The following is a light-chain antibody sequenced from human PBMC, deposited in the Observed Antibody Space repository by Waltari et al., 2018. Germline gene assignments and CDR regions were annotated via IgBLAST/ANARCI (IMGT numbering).Light chain of an antibody. CDR1: QSVGTY. CDR3: QQRRNWPLT. CDR2: DAS. Sequence: EIVLTQSPAILSFSPGDRATLYCRTSQSVGTYLTWYQQRPGQSPRLLIYDASYRATGIPARFSGSGSETDFTLTISSLQPEDFAVYYCQQRRNWPLTFGGGTRVEI. V-gene: IGKV3-11*01. J-gene: IGKJ4*01.